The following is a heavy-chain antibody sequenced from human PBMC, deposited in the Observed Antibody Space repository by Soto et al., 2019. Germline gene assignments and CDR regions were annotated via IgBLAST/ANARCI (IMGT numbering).Heavy chain of an antibody. CDR1: GGSFSGYY. V-gene: IGHV4-34*01. CDR3: ARLEVVVVPAAIENWFDP. Sequence: SETLSLTCAVYGGSFSGYYWSWIRQPPGKGLEWIGEINHSGSTNYNPSLKSRVTISVDTSKNQFSLQWSSLKASDTAMYYCARLEVVVVPAAIENWFDPWGQGTLVTVSS. CDR2: INHSGST. J-gene: IGHJ5*02. D-gene: IGHD2-2*02.